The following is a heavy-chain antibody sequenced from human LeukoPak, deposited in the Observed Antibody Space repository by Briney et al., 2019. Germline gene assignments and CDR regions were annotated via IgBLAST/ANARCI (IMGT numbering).Heavy chain of an antibody. J-gene: IGHJ4*02. CDR2: ISSSSSYI. CDR1: GFTFSSYS. V-gene: IGHV3-21*01. D-gene: IGHD5-12*01. CDR3: ARGTGPYSGYDSEFDY. Sequence: GGSLRLSCAASGFTFSSYSMNCVRQAPGKGLEWVSSISSSSSYIYYADSVKGRFTISRDNAKNSLYLQMNSLRAEDTAVYYCARGTGPYSGYDSEFDYWGQGTLVTVSS.